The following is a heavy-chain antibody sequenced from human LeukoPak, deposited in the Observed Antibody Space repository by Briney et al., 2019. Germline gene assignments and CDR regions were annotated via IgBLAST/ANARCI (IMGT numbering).Heavy chain of an antibody. V-gene: IGHV3-23*01. CDR3: AKHSEYYYGSSGTRFDY. J-gene: IGHJ4*02. Sequence: GGSLRLSCAASGFTFSSYAMSWVRQAPGKGLEWVSGSSASGGTTDYADPVKGRFTISRDNSKNTLYLQMNSPRAEDTAVYYCAKHSEYYYGSSGTRFDYWGQGTLVTVSS. CDR1: GFTFSSYA. D-gene: IGHD3-22*01. CDR2: SSASGGTT.